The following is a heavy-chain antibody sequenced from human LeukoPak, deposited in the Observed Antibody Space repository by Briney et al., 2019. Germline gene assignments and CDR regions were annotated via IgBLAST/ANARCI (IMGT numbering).Heavy chain of an antibody. CDR1: GYSISSGYY. CDR2: IYHSGST. J-gene: IGHJ4*02. CDR3: ARGHYYFDY. Sequence: SETLSLTCTVSGYSISSGYYRGWIRQPPGKGLEWIGSIYHSGSTYYNPSLKSRVTISVDTSKNRFSLKLSSVTAADTAVYYCARGHYYFDYWGQGTLVTVSS. V-gene: IGHV4-38-2*02.